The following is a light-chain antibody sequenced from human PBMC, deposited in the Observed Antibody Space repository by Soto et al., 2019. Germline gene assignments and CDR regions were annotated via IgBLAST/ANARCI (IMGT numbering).Light chain of an antibody. J-gene: IGKJ1*01. CDR2: DAS. CDR1: QSVSSSY. CDR3: QQYGSSPRT. V-gene: IGKV3D-20*01. Sequence: EITLTQSPGTLSLYPGGRATLSCVASQSVSSSYLAWYQQKPGLAPRLLIYDASSRATGIPDRFSGSGSGTDFTLTISRLEPEDFAVYYCQQYGSSPRTFGQGTMVDIK.